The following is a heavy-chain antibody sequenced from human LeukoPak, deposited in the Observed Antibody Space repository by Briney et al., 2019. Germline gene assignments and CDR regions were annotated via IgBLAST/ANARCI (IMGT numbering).Heavy chain of an antibody. J-gene: IGHJ4*02. Sequence: GGSLRLSCAASGFNISDFWMTWVRQAPGKGLEWVSAISGSGGSTYYADSVKGRFTISRDNSKNTLYLQMNSLRAEDTAVYYCAKGSYSSSWVLIDYWGQGTLVTVSS. CDR2: ISGSGGST. CDR3: AKGSYSSSWVLIDY. D-gene: IGHD6-13*01. V-gene: IGHV3-23*01. CDR1: GFNISDFW.